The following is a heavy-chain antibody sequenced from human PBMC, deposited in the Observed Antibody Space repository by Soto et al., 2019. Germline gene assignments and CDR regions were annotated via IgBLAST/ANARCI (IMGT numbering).Heavy chain of an antibody. CDR3: ARGGGYYDDAFDI. D-gene: IGHD3-22*01. V-gene: IGHV4-59*01. CDR1: GGSISSYY. CDR2: IFYSGST. Sequence: PSETLSLTCTVSGGSISSYYWSWIRQPPGKGLEWIGYIFYSGSTNYNPSLKSRVTISEDTSKNQFSLKLTSVTAADTAVYYCARGGGYYDDAFDIWGQGTTVTVSS. J-gene: IGHJ3*02.